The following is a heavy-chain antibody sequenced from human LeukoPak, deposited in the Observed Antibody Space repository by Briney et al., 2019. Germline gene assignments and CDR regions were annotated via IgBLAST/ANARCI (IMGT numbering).Heavy chain of an antibody. D-gene: IGHD5-24*01. CDR3: ARDADGYNTQSYYYMDV. V-gene: IGHV1-69*13. Sequence: ASVKVSCKASGGTFSSYAIRWVRQAPGQGLEWMGGIIPIFGTANYAQKFQGRVTITADESTSTAYMELSSLRSEDTAVYYCARDADGYNTQSYYYMDVWGKGTTVTVSS. CDR1: GGTFSSYA. J-gene: IGHJ6*03. CDR2: IIPIFGTA.